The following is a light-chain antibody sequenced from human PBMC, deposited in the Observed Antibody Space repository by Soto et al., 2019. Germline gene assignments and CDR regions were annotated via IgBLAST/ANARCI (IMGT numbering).Light chain of an antibody. J-gene: IGLJ1*01. CDR2: DVY. CDR3: SSYTTRSYYV. Sequence: QSVLTQPASVSGSPGQSITISCTGTSSDVGGYNYVSWYQQHPGKAPKLMIWDVYNRPSGVSHRFSGPKSGNTASLTIFGLQAEDEADYYCSSYTTRSYYVFGTGTKVTV. CDR1: SSDVGGYNY. V-gene: IGLV2-14*01.